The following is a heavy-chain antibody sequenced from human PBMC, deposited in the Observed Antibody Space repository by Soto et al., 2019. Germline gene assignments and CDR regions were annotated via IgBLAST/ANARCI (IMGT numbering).Heavy chain of an antibody. Sequence: NPSETLSLTCAVYGGSFSGYYWSWIRQPPGKGLEWIGEINHSGSTNYNPSLKSRVTISVDTSKNQFSLKLSSVTAADTAVYYCARISSGWYVYWGQGTLVTVS. CDR3: ARISSGWYVY. D-gene: IGHD6-19*01. CDR2: INHSGST. CDR1: GGSFSGYY. J-gene: IGHJ4*02. V-gene: IGHV4-34*01.